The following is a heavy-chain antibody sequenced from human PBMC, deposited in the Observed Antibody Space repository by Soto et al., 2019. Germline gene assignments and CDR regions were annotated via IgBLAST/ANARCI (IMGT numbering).Heavy chain of an antibody. CDR3: ARDPIVEPN. J-gene: IGHJ4*02. CDR2: ISSSGSSV. Sequence: GGSLRLSCAASGFTFSDYYMSWIRQAPGKGLEWVSKISSSGSSVYYADSVKGRFTISRDNANDSVYLQMNSLRAEDTAVYYCARDPIVEPNWGQGTLVTVSS. V-gene: IGHV3-11*01. D-gene: IGHD3-22*01. CDR1: GFTFSDYY.